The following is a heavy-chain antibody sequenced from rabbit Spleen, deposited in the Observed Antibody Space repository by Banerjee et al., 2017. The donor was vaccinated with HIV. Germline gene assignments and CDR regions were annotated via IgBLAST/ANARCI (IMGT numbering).Heavy chain of an antibody. CDR2: INTATGKA. CDR3: ARDLAGAIGWNFYL. Sequence: QSLEESGGDLVKPGASLTLTCTASGFSFSDRDVMCWVRQAPGKGLEWIACINTATGKAVYASWAKGRFTISKTSSTTVTLQMTSLTAADTATYFCARDLAGAIGWNFYLWGPGTLVTVS. D-gene: IGHD4-1*01. V-gene: IGHV1S40*01. J-gene: IGHJ4*01. CDR1: GFSFSDRDV.